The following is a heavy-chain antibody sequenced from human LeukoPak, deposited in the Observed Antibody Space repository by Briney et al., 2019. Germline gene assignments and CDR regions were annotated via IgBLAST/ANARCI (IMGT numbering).Heavy chain of an antibody. CDR1: GGSISSYY. Sequence: SETLSLTCTVSGGSISSYYWSWIRLPAGKGLEWIGRIYTSGSTNYNPSLKSRVTMSVDTSKNQFSLKLSSVTAADTAVYYCARARYSGYDFFYDIYFDYWGQGTLVTVSS. D-gene: IGHD5-12*01. V-gene: IGHV4-4*07. J-gene: IGHJ4*02. CDR3: ARARYSGYDFFYDIYFDY. CDR2: IYTSGST.